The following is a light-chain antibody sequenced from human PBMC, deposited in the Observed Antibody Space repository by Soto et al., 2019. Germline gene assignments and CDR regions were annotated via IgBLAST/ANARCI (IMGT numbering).Light chain of an antibody. Sequence: DIQMTQSPSSLSASIGDRVTITCRASQSINMYLNWYQQTPGKAPQLLIYGASNLQSGVPSRFSGSGSGTDFTLTISSLQPDDFATYYCQQSFTTLWTFGQGTKVEIK. J-gene: IGKJ1*01. CDR3: QQSFTTLWT. CDR1: QSINMY. V-gene: IGKV1-39*01. CDR2: GAS.